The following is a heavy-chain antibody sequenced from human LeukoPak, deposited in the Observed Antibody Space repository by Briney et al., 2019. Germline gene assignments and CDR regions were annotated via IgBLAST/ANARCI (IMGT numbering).Heavy chain of an antibody. Sequence: RPGGSLRLSCAAPGFTFSSYWMSWVRQAPGKGLEWVANIKQDGSDYYYVDSVKGRFTISRDNAKNSLFLQMDSLRAEDTAVYYCVRAIGVYASFWGQGTLVTVSS. CDR3: VRAIGVYASF. V-gene: IGHV3-7*03. D-gene: IGHD5/OR15-5a*01. CDR1: GFTFSSYW. J-gene: IGHJ4*02. CDR2: IKQDGSDY.